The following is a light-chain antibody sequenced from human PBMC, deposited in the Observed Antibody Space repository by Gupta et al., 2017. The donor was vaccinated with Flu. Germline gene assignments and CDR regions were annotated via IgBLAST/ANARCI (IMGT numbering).Light chain of an antibody. CDR1: SDVSGYNY. V-gene: IGLV2-14*04. CDR3: SSDTGSSTHGV. CDR2: YVS. J-gene: IGLJ1*01. Sequence: SDVSGYNYVSWYQQHTGTAPKLMVYYVSDRPSGVSNRFSGSKSGNTAAMTITGLTAEDEADYYCSSDTGSSTHGVFGTGTNLTVL.